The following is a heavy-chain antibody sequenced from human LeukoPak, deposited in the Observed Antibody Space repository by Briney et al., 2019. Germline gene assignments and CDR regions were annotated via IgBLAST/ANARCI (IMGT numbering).Heavy chain of an antibody. CDR3: AKGSHFWSGYPISD. J-gene: IGHJ4*02. D-gene: IGHD3-3*01. CDR2: ISGSGGST. V-gene: IGHV3-23*01. Sequence: KPGGSLRLSCAASGFTFSSYAMSWVRQAPGKGLEWVSAISGSGGSTYYADSVKGRFTISRDNSKNTLYLQMNSLRAEDTAVYYCAKGSHFWSGYPISDWGQGTLVTVSS. CDR1: GFTFSSYA.